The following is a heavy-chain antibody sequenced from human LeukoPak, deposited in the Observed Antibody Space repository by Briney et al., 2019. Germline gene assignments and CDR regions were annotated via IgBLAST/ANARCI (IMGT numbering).Heavy chain of an antibody. CDR1: GGSFSGYY. Sequence: SETLSLTCAVYGGSFSGYYWSWVRQPPGKGLEWIGEINHSGSTNYNPSLKSRVTISVDTSKNQFSLKLSSVTAADTAVYYCARGRRYYDFWSGPSRFDYWGQGTLVTVSS. D-gene: IGHD3-3*01. CDR3: ARGRRYYDFWSGPSRFDY. V-gene: IGHV4-34*01. J-gene: IGHJ4*02. CDR2: INHSGST.